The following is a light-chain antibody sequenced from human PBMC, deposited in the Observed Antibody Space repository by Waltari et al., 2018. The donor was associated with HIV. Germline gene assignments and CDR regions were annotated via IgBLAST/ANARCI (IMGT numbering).Light chain of an antibody. CDR2: DVT. CDR1: GSDVGAYSY. CDR3: CSCAGNFREV. J-gene: IGLJ1*01. Sequence: QSALTQPRSVSGSPGRSVTISCTGTGSDVGAYSYVSWYQQHPGKAPKLIIYDVTSRPSGISNRFSGSKSDNTASLTISGLQAEDEADYYCCSCAGNFREVFGGGTKVTVL. V-gene: IGLV2-11*02.